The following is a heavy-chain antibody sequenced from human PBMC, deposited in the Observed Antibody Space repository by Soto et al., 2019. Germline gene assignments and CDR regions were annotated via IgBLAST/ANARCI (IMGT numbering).Heavy chain of an antibody. J-gene: IGHJ4*02. CDR1: GFTFSSYA. CDR2: ISGSGGST. Sequence: EVQLLESGGGLVQPGGSLRLSCAASGFTFSSYAMSWVRQAPGKGLEWVSAISGSGGSTYYADAVKGRFTISRDNSKNTLYLQMNRLRAEDTAVYYCAKDAFVGGIFDYWGQGPLVTVSS. V-gene: IGHV3-23*01. D-gene: IGHD3-16*01. CDR3: AKDAFVGGIFDY.